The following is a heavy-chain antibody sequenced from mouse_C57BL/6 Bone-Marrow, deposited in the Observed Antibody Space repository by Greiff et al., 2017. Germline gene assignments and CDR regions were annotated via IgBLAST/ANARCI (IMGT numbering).Heavy chain of an antibody. D-gene: IGHD2-14*01. CDR1: GYAFSSSW. V-gene: IGHV1-82*01. CDR3: ARGVPAWFAY. Sequence: QVQLQQSGPELVKPGASVKISCKASGYAFSSSWMNWVKQRPGKGLEWIGRIYPGDGDTNYNGKFKGKATLTADKSSSTAYMQLSSLTSEDSAVYFCARGVPAWFAYWGQGTLVTVSA. CDR2: IYPGDGDT. J-gene: IGHJ3*01.